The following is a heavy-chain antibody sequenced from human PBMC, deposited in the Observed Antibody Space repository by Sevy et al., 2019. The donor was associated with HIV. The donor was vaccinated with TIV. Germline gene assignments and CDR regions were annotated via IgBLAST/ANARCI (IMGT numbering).Heavy chain of an antibody. Sequence: GGSLRLSCAASGFSVSSNYMSWVRQAPGKGLEWVSVIYTGGSTYSADSVKGGFTISRDNSKNTLYLQMDSLRDEDTAVYYWARRGGESSPTRFDYWGQGTLVTVSS. D-gene: IGHD3-10*01. CDR2: IYTGGST. CDR3: ARRGGESSPTRFDY. J-gene: IGHJ4*02. CDR1: GFSVSSNY. V-gene: IGHV3-53*01.